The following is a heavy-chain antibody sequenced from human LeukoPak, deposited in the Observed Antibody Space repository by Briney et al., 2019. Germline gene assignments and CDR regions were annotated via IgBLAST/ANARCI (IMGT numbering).Heavy chain of an antibody. J-gene: IGHJ4*02. CDR2: ISYDGSNK. D-gene: IGHD3-10*01. CDR1: GFTFSSYA. V-gene: IGHV3-30*04. CDR3: AREGTYYYASGSYQGYYFDY. Sequence: GGSLRLSCAASGFTFSSYAMHWVRQAPGKGLEWVAVISYDGSNKYYADSVKGRFTISRDNSKNTVYLQMNSLRAEDTAVYYCAREGTYYYASGSYQGYYFDYWGQGTLVTVSS.